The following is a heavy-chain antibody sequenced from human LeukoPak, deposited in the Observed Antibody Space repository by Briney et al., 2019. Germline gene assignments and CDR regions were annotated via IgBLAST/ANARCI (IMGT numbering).Heavy chain of an antibody. CDR3: VRAMAPLDTFNYQYAMDV. V-gene: IGHV1-8*01. CDR2: MNPNSGNT. CDR1: GYTFNNYD. Sequence: ASVKVPCKASGYTFNNYDVNWVRQAPGQGLEWMEWMNPNSGNTGYAQKFQGRFTLTREPFISTAYMELSSLRSDDTAVYYCVRAMAPLDTFNYQYAMDVWGQGTMVTVSS. D-gene: IGHD5-24*01. J-gene: IGHJ6*02.